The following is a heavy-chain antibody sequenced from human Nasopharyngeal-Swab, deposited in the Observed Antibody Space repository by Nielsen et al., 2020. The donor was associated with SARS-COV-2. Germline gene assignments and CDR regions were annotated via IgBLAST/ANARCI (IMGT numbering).Heavy chain of an antibody. J-gene: IGHJ4*02. CDR2: ISWNSGSI. CDR3: ARAQGGYSYGSELDY. CDR1: GFTFDDYA. Sequence: SLKISCAASGFTFDDYAMHWVRQAPGKGLEWVSGISWNSGSIGYADSVKGRFTISRDNAKNSLYLQMNSLRAEDTAVYYCARAQGGYSYGSELDYWGQGTLVTVSS. D-gene: IGHD5-18*01. V-gene: IGHV3-9*01.